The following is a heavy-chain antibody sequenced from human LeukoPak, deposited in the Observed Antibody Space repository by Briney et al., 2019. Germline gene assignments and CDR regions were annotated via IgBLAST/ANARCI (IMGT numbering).Heavy chain of an antibody. J-gene: IGHJ6*02. V-gene: IGHV1-2*02. D-gene: IGHD5-12*01. CDR3: ARVNIVATMAHYYYGMDV. CDR1: GYTFTGYY. Sequence: GASVTVSCKTSGYTFTGYYMHWVRQAPGQGLEWMGWINPNSDGTNYAQKFQGRVTMTRDTSISTAYMELSRLRSDDTAVYYCARVNIVATMAHYYYGMDVWGQGTTVTVSS. CDR2: INPNSDGT.